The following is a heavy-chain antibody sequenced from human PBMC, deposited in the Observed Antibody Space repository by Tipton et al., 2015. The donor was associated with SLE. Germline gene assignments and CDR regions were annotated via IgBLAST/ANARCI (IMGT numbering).Heavy chain of an antibody. J-gene: IGHJ4*02. CDR3: ARWRKHYHDGTGYYLFDS. D-gene: IGHD3-22*01. CDR2: IYYGAYT. CDR1: GGSIANSY. Sequence: TLSLTCSVSGGSIANSYCSWVRQPPGKALESVGFIYYGAYTDYNHTLKSRVTISQDTSKNQFSLTLTSVAAADTAVYYCARWRKHYHDGTGYYLFDSWGQGALVIVSS. V-gene: IGHV4-59*07.